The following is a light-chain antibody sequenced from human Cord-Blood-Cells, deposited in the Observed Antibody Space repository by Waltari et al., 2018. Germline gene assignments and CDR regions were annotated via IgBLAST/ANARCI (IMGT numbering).Light chain of an antibody. CDR2: GKN. V-gene: IGLV3-19*01. Sequence: SELTPDPAVSVALGQTVRITCQGDSLRSYYASWYQQKPGQAPVLVIYGKNNRPSGIPYRFSGSSTGNTASLTITGAQAEDEADYYCNSRDSSGNHVVFGGGTKLTVL. CDR1: SLRSYY. CDR3: NSRDSSGNHVV. J-gene: IGLJ2*01.